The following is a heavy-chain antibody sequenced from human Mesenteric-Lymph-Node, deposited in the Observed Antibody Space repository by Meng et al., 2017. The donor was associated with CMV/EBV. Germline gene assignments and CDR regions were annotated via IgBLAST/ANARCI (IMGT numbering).Heavy chain of an antibody. CDR2: NRGSGEST. V-gene: IGHV3-23*01. Sequence: ASGFTFSDYAMTWVRQAPGKGLEWVSANRGSGESTYYADSVKGRFTISRDNSKNTLYLQMNSLRAEDTAIYYCAKRNNWNSGYFDYWGQGTLVTVSS. D-gene: IGHD1-7*01. J-gene: IGHJ4*02. CDR1: GFTFSDYA. CDR3: AKRNNWNSGYFDY.